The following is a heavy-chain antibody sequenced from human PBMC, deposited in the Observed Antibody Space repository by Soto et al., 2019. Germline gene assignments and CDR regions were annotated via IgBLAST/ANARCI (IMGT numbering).Heavy chain of an antibody. Sequence: GGSLRLSCAASGFTFSSYAMSWVRQAPGKGLEWVSAISGSGGSTYYADSVKGRFTISRDNSKNTLYLQMNSLRAEDTAVYYCANHYCSGGSCYPVDAFDIWGQGTMVTVSS. CDR3: ANHYCSGGSCYPVDAFDI. J-gene: IGHJ3*02. CDR2: ISGSGGST. CDR1: GFTFSSYA. D-gene: IGHD2-15*01. V-gene: IGHV3-23*01.